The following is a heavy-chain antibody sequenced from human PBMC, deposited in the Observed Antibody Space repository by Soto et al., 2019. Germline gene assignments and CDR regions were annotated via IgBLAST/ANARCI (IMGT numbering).Heavy chain of an antibody. CDR3: ARVNDYGDYER. CDR2: IYYSGST. V-gene: IGHV4-39*01. CDR1: GGSISSSSYY. D-gene: IGHD4-17*01. J-gene: IGHJ4*02. Sequence: QLQLQESGPGLVKPSETLSLTCTVSGGSISSSSYYWGWIRQPPGKGLEWIGSIYYSGSTYYNPSLKSRVTISVDTSKNQFSLKLSSVTAADTAGYYCARVNDYGDYERWGQGTLVTVSS.